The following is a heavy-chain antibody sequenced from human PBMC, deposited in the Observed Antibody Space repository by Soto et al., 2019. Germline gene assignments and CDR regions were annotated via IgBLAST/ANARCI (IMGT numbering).Heavy chain of an antibody. V-gene: IGHV1-18*01. J-gene: IGHJ4*02. CDR1: GYTFASYG. CDR2: ISAYNGNT. D-gene: IGHD2-15*01. CDR3: ARAWYCSSGSCYCDY. Sequence: ASVKVACKASGYTFASYGISWVRQDPGQGLEWMGWISAYNGNTKYAQKLQGRVTMTTDTSTSTAYMELRSLRSDDTAVYYCARAWYCSSGSCYCDYWGQGTLVTVSS.